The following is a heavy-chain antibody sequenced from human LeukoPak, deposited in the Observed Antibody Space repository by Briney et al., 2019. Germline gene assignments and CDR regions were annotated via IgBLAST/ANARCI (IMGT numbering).Heavy chain of an antibody. D-gene: IGHD5-12*01. CDR2: IWYDGSNK. CDR1: GFSFSSYG. V-gene: IGHV3-33*01. J-gene: IGHJ6*04. Sequence: GRSLRLSCAASGFSFSSYGMHWVRQAPGKGLEWVAVIWYDGSNKYYADSVKGRFTISRDNSKHTLYLQMNSLRAEDTSVYYCARVGYSGYDWGDASYYYGMDVWGKGTTVSVSS. CDR3: ARVGYSGYDWGDASYYYGMDV.